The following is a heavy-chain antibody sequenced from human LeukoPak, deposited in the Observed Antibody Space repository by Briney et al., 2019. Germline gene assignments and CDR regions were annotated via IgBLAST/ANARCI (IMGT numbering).Heavy chain of an antibody. CDR3: ARQIASAGTAGFDF. CDR1: GGSISSYY. D-gene: IGHD6-13*01. Sequence: PSEILSLTCTVSGGSISSYYWSWIRQPAGKGLEWIGRIYSTGSTNYNPSLKSRVTMSVDTSKNQFSLRLRSVTAADTAVYYCARQIASAGTAGFDFWGQGALVTVSS. CDR2: IYSTGST. V-gene: IGHV4-4*07. J-gene: IGHJ4*02.